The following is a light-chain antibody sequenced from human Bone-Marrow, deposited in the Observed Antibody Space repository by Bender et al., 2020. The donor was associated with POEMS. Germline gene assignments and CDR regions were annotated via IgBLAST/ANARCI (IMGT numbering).Light chain of an antibody. CDR1: SSNIGAHA. Sequence: QSVLTQPPSASGTPGQRVTISCSGGSSNIGAHAVNWYQHLPGTAPKLLIYSSHRRPSEVPDRFSGSKSGTSASLAITGLQADDEAEYYCQSYDSSLSGWVFGGGTKLTVL. V-gene: IGLV1-44*01. CDR2: SSH. J-gene: IGLJ3*02. CDR3: QSYDSSLSGWV.